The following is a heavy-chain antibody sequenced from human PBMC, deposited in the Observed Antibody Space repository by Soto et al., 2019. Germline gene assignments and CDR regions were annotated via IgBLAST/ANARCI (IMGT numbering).Heavy chain of an antibody. CDR2: MNPNTGNT. CDR1: GYTFTSFD. J-gene: IGHJ4*02. CDR3: ARGQFFGVVTPRSDY. D-gene: IGHD3-3*01. Sequence: ASVKVSCKASGYTFTSFDINWVRQAPGQGLEWMGWMNPNTGNTGYAQKFQGRVTVTRNTSISTAYMELSSLRFEDTAVYYCARGQFFGVVTPRSDYWGKGTLVTVSS. V-gene: IGHV1-8*01.